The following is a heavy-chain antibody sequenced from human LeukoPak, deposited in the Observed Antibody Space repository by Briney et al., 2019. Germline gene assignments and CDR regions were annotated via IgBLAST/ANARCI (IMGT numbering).Heavy chain of an antibody. D-gene: IGHD3-22*01. Sequence: SGTLSLTCAVSGGSISSSNWWSWVRQPPGKELEWIGEIYHSGSTNYNPSLKSRVTISVDKSKNQFSLKLSSVTAADTAVYYCARVHTPTYYYDSSGYFYFDYWGQGTLVTVSS. CDR2: IYHSGST. V-gene: IGHV4-4*02. CDR3: ARVHTPTYYYDSSGYFYFDY. CDR1: GGSISSSNW. J-gene: IGHJ4*02.